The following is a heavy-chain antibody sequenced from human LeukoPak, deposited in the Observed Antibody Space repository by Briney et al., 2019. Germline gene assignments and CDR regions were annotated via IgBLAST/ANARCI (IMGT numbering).Heavy chain of an antibody. V-gene: IGHV3-23*01. CDR1: GFTFSSYA. Sequence: GGSLRLSCAASGFTFSSYAMTWVRQAPGKGLEWVSAISGSGGSTYCADSVKGRFTISRDNSKSTLYLQMNSLRAEDTAVYYCAKGSYSTEGYWGQGTLVSVSS. CDR3: AKGSYSTEGY. J-gene: IGHJ4*02. D-gene: IGHD6-13*01. CDR2: ISGSGGST.